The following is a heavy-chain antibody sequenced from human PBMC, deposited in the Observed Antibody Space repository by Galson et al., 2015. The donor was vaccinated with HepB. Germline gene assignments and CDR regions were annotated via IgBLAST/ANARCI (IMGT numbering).Heavy chain of an antibody. V-gene: IGHV3-7*01. CDR1: GFTFSTYW. CDR3: ARAIGAIDSY. D-gene: IGHD1-26*01. CDR2: INQDGNEK. Sequence: SLRLSCAASGFTFSTYWMHWVRQAPGRGLEWVANINQDGNEKYYVDSVKGRFTISRDNAKNSLYLQMNSLRAEDAAAYYCARAIGAIDSYWGQGTLVTVSA. J-gene: IGHJ4*02.